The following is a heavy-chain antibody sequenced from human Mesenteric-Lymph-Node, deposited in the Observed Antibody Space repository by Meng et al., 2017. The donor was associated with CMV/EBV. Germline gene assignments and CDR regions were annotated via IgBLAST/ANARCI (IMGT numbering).Heavy chain of an antibody. CDR3: ARPILYSYGMRSDYYYSMDV. J-gene: IGHJ6*01. CDR1: EFTFSNYG. V-gene: IGHV3-30*03. CDR2: ISYDGSTK. Sequence: GGSLRLSYGASEFTFSNYGMHWVRQAPGKGLEWVALISYDGSTKYYADSVKGRFTISRDNTKNTLFLQMNSLRVEDTAVFYCARPILYSYGMRSDYYYSMDVWGQGTTVTVSS. D-gene: IGHD5-18*01.